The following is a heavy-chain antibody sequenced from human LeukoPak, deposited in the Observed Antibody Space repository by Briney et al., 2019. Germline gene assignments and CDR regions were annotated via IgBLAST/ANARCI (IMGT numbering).Heavy chain of an antibody. D-gene: IGHD6-13*01. V-gene: IGHV4-61*02. J-gene: IGHJ4*02. CDR3: AREPGIAAADHFDY. CDR2: IYTSGST. Sequence: SQTLSLTCTVSGGSISSGSYYWSWIRQPAGKGLEWIGRIYTSGSTNYNPSLKSRVTISIDTSKNQFSLKLSSVTAADTAVYYCAREPGIAAADHFDYWGQGTLVTVSS. CDR1: GGSISSGSYY.